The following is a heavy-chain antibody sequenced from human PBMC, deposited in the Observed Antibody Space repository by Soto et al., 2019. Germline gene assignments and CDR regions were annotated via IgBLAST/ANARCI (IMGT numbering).Heavy chain of an antibody. CDR3: ARVVKRERWLQRGYFDY. D-gene: IGHD5-12*01. V-gene: IGHV1-69*06. Sequence: SVKVSCKASGGTFSSYAISWVRQAPGQGLEWMGGIIPIFGTANYAQKFQGRVTITADKSTSTAYMELSSLRSEDTAVYYCARVVKRERWLQRGYFDYWGQGTLVTVS. J-gene: IGHJ4*02. CDR1: GGTFSSYA. CDR2: IIPIFGTA.